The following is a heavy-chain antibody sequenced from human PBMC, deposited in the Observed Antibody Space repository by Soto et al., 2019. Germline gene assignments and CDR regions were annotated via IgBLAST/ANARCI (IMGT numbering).Heavy chain of an antibody. CDR2: ISASNGNT. D-gene: IGHD1-26*01. V-gene: IGHV1-18*01. CDR3: AMASGSSYWFDP. Sequence: QVQLVQSGAEVKKPGASVKVSCKASGYTFTSYGISWVRQAPGQGIEWMGWISASNGNTHYAQKLQGRVAMTTDTATRTAYMELRSLRSDDTAVYYCAMASGSSYWFDPWGQGTLVTGSS. CDR1: GYTFTSYG. J-gene: IGHJ5*02.